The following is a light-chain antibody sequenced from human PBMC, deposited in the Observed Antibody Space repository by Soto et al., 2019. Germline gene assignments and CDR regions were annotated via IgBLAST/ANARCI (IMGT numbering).Light chain of an antibody. CDR3: QQYYRTPIT. CDR2: WAS. CDR1: QSVLYSSNNKNY. Sequence: DIVMTQSPDSLAVSLGERATINCRSSQSVLYSSNNKNYLAWYQQKPGQPPKLLIYWASTRGSGVPDRFSGSGSGTDFTLTISSLQAEDVAVYYCQQYYRTPITFGQGTPLEIK. J-gene: IGKJ5*01. V-gene: IGKV4-1*01.